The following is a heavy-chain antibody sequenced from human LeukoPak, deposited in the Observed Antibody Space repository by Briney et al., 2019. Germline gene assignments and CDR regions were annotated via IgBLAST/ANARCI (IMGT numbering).Heavy chain of an antibody. D-gene: IGHD3-22*01. V-gene: IGHV3-23*01. Sequence: GGSLRLSCVASGFTFSDFAMSWVRLPPGKGLKWVSGLSASGGSTFYTDSVKGPFTISRDNSNNTLYLQMDGLSAEDTAIYYCAKHEVSYYDSSGYYPFDCWGPGTVVTVSS. CDR2: LSASGGST. J-gene: IGHJ4*02. CDR3: AKHEVSYYDSSGYYPFDC. CDR1: GFTFSDFA.